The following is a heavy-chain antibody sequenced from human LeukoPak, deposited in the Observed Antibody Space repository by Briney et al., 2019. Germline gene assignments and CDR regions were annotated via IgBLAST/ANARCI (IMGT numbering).Heavy chain of an antibody. CDR2: IIPIFGTA. CDR1: GGTFSSYA. CDR3: AGGLAAAANFDY. Sequence: SVKVSCKASGGTFSSYAISWVRQAPGQGLEWMGGIIPIFGTANYAQKFQGRVTITTDESTSTAYMELSSLRSEDTAVYYCAGGLAAAANFDYWGQGTLVTVSS. D-gene: IGHD6-13*01. J-gene: IGHJ4*02. V-gene: IGHV1-69*05.